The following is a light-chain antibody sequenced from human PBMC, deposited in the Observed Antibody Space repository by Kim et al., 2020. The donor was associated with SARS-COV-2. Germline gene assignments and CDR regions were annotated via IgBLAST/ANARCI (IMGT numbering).Light chain of an antibody. CDR3: QQYDNWPPLT. CDR2: GAS. J-gene: IGKJ4*01. V-gene: IGKV3D-15*01. Sequence: EIVLTQSPATLSVSPEERVTLSCRASQSVSSKLAWYQQKPGQAPRLLMYGASNRATGIPARFSGSGSGTEFTLTISSLQSEDFAVYYCQQYDNWPPLTFGGGTKVDIK. CDR1: QSVSSK.